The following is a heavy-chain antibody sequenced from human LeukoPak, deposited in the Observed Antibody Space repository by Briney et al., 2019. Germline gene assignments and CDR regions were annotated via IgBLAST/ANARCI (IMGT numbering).Heavy chain of an antibody. D-gene: IGHD6-19*01. V-gene: IGHV3-23*01. Sequence: GGSLRPSCAASGFTFSSYAMSWVRQAPGKGLGWVSAISGSGGSTYYADSVKGRFTISRDNSKNTLYLQMNSLRAEDTAVYYCAKDGGSGWLGRRRGYFDYWGQGTLVTVSS. CDR1: GFTFSSYA. J-gene: IGHJ4*02. CDR2: ISGSGGST. CDR3: AKDGGSGWLGRRRGYFDY.